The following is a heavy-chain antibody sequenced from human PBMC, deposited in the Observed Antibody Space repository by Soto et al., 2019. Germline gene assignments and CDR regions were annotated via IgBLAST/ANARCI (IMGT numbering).Heavy chain of an antibody. V-gene: IGHV3-23*04. CDR2: ISGSGGST. CDR3: AKNYSPFDY. CDR1: GFTVSSNY. Sequence: EVQLVETGGGLIQPGGSLRLSCAASGFTVSSNYMSWVRQAPGKGLEWVSAISGSGGSTYYADSVKGRFTISRDNSKNTLYLQMNSLRAEDTAVYYCAKNYSPFDYWGQGTLVTVSS. J-gene: IGHJ4*02. D-gene: IGHD1-7*01.